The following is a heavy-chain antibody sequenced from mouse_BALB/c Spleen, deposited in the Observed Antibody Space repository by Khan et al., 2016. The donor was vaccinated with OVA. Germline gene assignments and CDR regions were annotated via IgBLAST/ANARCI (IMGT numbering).Heavy chain of an antibody. D-gene: IGHD1-1*01. CDR1: GYTFTSYV. V-gene: IGHV1S136*01. CDR3: APVGTYYVSFAY. CDR2: IYPFNDDT. J-gene: IGHJ3*01. Sequence: VQLKQSGPELVKPGASVKMSCKASGYTFTSYVMHWVKQKPGLGLEWIGYIYPFNDDTKYNEKFKDKATLTSDKSSSTAYMELSSLTSEDCAVYYSAPVGTYYVSFAYWGQGTMVTVSA.